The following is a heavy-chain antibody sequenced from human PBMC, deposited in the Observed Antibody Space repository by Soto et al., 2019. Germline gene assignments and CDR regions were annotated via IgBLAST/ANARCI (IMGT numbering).Heavy chain of an antibody. J-gene: IGHJ4*02. CDR3: AKDPPTTGTTFDY. CDR1: GFTFSSFA. V-gene: IGHV3-23*01. CDR2: TNKSGGST. D-gene: IGHD1-1*01. Sequence: GGSLRLSCAASGFTFSSFAMSWVRQAPGKGLEWVSTTNKSGGSTYYADSVKGRFTISRDNSKNMLFLQINGLRAEDTAVYYCAKDPPTTGTTFDYWGRGTLVNVS.